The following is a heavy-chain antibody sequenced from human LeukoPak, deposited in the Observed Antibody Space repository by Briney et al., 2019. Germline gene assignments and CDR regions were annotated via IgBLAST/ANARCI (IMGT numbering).Heavy chain of an antibody. CDR2: ISGTGSNT. D-gene: IGHD2-15*01. Sequence: PGGSLRLSCAASGFTFDDYAMSWVRQAPGKGLEWVSSISGTGSNTYYADSVKGRFTIPRDNSKNTLYLQMNSLRAEDTAIYYCAKDRIAPGYAPDTFHIWGQGTMVTVSS. J-gene: IGHJ3*02. V-gene: IGHV3-23*01. CDR1: GFTFDDYA. CDR3: AKDRIAPGYAPDTFHI.